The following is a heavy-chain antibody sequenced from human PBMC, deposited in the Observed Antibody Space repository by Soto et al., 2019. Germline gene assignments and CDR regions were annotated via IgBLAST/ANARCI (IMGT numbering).Heavy chain of an antibody. V-gene: IGHV1-18*04. J-gene: IGHJ6*02. Sequence: ASVKVSCKASGYTFTSYGISWVRQAPGQGLEWMGWISAYNGNTNYAQKLQGRVTMTTDTSTSTAYMELRSLRSDDTAVYYCARVGPDIVVVVAALARGGHAIRYGMDVWGQGTTVTVSS. CDR3: ARVGPDIVVVVAALARGGHAIRYGMDV. D-gene: IGHD2-15*01. CDR2: ISAYNGNT. CDR1: GYTFTSYG.